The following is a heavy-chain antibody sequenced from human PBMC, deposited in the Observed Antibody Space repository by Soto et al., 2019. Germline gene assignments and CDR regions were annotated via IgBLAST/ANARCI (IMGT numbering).Heavy chain of an antibody. CDR2: IIPIFGTA. Sequence: QVQLVQSGAAVKKPGSSVKVSCKASGGTFSSYAMSWVRQAPGQGPEWLGWIIPIFGTASYAQKFQGRVTITAEEAARTAYMERSSLRSEDTAVYYCAREEVGGQYYYYYYGMDVWGQGTTVTESS. CDR1: GGTFSSYA. D-gene: IGHD6-19*01. J-gene: IGHJ6*02. CDR3: AREEVGGQYYYYYYGMDV. V-gene: IGHV1-69*01.